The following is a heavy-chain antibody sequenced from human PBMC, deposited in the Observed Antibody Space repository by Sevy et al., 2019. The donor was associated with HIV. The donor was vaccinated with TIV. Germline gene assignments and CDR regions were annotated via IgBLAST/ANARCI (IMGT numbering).Heavy chain of an antibody. Sequence: GETLKISCAGAGFIFSSYSMNWVRQAPGKGLEWVSSISSSSYYIYYADSVKGRFTISRDNAKNSLYLQMNSLRAEDTAVYYCAREDCSDGSCYFPPNYYYYGMDVWGQGTTVTVSS. V-gene: IGHV3-21*01. CDR2: ISSSSYYI. D-gene: IGHD2-15*01. J-gene: IGHJ6*02. CDR3: AREDCSDGSCYFPPNYYYYGMDV. CDR1: GFIFSSYS.